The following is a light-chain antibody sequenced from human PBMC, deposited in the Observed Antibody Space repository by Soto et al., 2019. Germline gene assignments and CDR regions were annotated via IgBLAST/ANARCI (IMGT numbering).Light chain of an antibody. CDR1: QSVSTW. CDR2: KAS. V-gene: IGKV1-5*03. J-gene: IGKJ4*01. CDR3: HQFHDYPVT. Sequence: DIQLTQSPSTLSASVGDRVTITCRASQSVSTWLAWYQQKPGKAPKLLIHKASTLENGFPSRFSGSGSGTVFTLTISSLQPDDYATYYCHQFHDYPVTFGGGTKVQI.